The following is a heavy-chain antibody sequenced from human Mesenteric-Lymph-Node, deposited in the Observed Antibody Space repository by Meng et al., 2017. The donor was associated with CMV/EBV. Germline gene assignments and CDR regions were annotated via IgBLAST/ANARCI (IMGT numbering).Heavy chain of an antibody. CDR2: IYYSGST. CDR3: GYSYGYGLLDY. V-gene: IGHV4-31*03. D-gene: IGHD5-18*01. J-gene: IGHJ4*02. Sequence: CTVSGGSISSGGYYWSWIRQHPGKGLEWIGYIYYSGSTYYNPSLKSRVTISVDTSKNQFSLKLSSVTAADTAVYSCGYSYGYGLLDYWGQGTLVTVSS. CDR1: GGSISSGGYY.